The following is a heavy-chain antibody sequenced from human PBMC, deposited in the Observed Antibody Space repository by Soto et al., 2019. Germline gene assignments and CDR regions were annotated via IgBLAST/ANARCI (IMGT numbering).Heavy chain of an antibody. J-gene: IGHJ4*02. CDR1: GYTFTSYY. D-gene: IGHD5-18*01. Sequence: ASVKVSCKASGYTFTSYYIRWVRQAPVQGLEWMGIINPSGGSTSYAQKFQGRVTMTRGTSTSTVYMELSSLRSEDTAVYYCVRDSEYRGYSYRYFDYWGQGTLVTSPQ. CDR2: INPSGGST. CDR3: VRDSEYRGYSYRYFDY. V-gene: IGHV1-46*03.